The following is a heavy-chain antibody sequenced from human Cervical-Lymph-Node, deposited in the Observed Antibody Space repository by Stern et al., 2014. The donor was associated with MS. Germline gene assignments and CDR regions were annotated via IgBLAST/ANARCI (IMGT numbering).Heavy chain of an antibody. Sequence: EVQLLESGAEVKKPGESLKISCKGSGYSFASYWIGWVRQMPGKGLEWRGGIYPCESDTRYNTSFQGQVTMSADKSINTAYLQWSSLKASDTAMYYCTRLDNWNIGSWGQGTLVTVSS. J-gene: IGHJ5*02. CDR2: IYPCESDT. V-gene: IGHV5-51*01. CDR3: TRLDNWNIGS. D-gene: IGHD1/OR15-1a*01. CDR1: GYSFASYW.